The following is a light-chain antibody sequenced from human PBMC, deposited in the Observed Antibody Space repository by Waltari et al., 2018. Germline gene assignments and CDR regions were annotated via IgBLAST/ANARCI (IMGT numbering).Light chain of an antibody. Sequence: EIVMTQSPATLSVSPGERATLSCRASQSVCSNLAWYQQKPGQAPRLLIYGASTRATGIPAGLSGSGSGTEFTLTISSLQSEDFAVYYCQQYKNWPWTFGLGTKVEIK. CDR1: QSVCSN. CDR3: QQYKNWPWT. CDR2: GAS. J-gene: IGKJ1*01. V-gene: IGKV3-15*01.